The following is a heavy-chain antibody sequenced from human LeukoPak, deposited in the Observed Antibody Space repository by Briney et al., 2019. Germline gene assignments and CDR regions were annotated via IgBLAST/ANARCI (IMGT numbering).Heavy chain of an antibody. CDR2: INHSGST. J-gene: IGHJ4*02. V-gene: IGHV4-34*01. Sequence: SETLSLTCAVYGGSFSGYYWSWIRQLPGKGLEWIGEINHSGSTNYNPSLKSRVTISVDTSKNQFSLKLSSVTAADTAVYYCARGYSSSSFDYWGQGTLVTVSS. D-gene: IGHD6-6*01. CDR1: GGSFSGYY. CDR3: ARGYSSSSFDY.